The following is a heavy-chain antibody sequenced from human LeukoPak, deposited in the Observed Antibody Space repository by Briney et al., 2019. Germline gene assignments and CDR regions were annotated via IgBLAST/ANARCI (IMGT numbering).Heavy chain of an antibody. CDR2: IIPIFGTA. J-gene: IGHJ4*02. CDR3: ARLRGNTVTTLNY. D-gene: IGHD4-17*01. V-gene: IGHV1-69*05. Sequence: SVKVSCKASGGTFSSYAISWVRQAPGQGLEWMGRIIPIFGTANYAQKFQGRVTITTDESTSTAYMELSSLRSEDTAVYYCARLRGNTVTTLNYWGQGTLVTVSS. CDR1: GGTFSSYA.